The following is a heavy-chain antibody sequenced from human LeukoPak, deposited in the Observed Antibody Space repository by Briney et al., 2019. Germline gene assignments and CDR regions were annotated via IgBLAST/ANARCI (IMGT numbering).Heavy chain of an antibody. CDR3: ARDLTSVPTR. Sequence: GGSLRLSRAGSGFTFSSDSMNWVRQAPGKGLEWVSYISSSGNTKHYVDSVKGRFTISRDNAKNSVYLQMNSLRNEDTAVYYCARDLTSVPTRWGQGTLVTVSS. CDR1: GFTFSSDS. V-gene: IGHV3-48*02. D-gene: IGHD4-17*01. CDR2: ISSSGNTK. J-gene: IGHJ4*02.